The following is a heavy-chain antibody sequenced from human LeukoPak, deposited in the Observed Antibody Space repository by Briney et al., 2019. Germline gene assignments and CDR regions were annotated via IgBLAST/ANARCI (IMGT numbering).Heavy chain of an antibody. CDR1: GYTFTSYY. D-gene: IGHD6-19*01. V-gene: IGHV1-46*01. CDR3: AREERSGYSSGSFDY. Sequence: ASVKVSCKASGYTFTSYYMHWVRQAPGRGLEWMGIINPSGGSTSYAQKFQGRVTMTRDTSTSTVYMELSSLRSEDTAVYYCAREERSGYSSGSFDYWGQGTLVTVSS. CDR2: INPSGGST. J-gene: IGHJ4*02.